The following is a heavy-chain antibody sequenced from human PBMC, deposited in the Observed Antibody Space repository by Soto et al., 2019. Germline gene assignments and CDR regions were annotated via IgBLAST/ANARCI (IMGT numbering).Heavy chain of an antibody. D-gene: IGHD3-3*01. J-gene: IGHJ5*02. V-gene: IGHV3-11*06. CDR2: ISSSSSYT. Sequence: PGGSLRLSCAASGFTFSDYYMSWIRQAPGKGLEWVSYISSSSSYTNYADSVKGRFTISRDNAKNSLYLQMNSLRAEDTAVYYCARVDRFFGPPHWFDPWGQGTLVTVSS. CDR3: ARVDRFFGPPHWFDP. CDR1: GFTFSDYY.